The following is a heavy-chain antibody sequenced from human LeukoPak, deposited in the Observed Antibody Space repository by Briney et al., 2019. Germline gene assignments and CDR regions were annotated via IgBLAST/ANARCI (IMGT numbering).Heavy chain of an antibody. CDR1: GYTFTGYY. Sequence: ASVKVSCKASGYTFTGYYMHWVRQAPGQGLEWMGWINPNSGGTNYAQKFQGRVTMTRDTSISTAYMELSRLRSDDTAVYYCARLVGFLEWLLPNPGHYFDYWGQGTLVTVSS. J-gene: IGHJ4*02. D-gene: IGHD3-3*01. CDR2: INPNSGGT. V-gene: IGHV1-2*02. CDR3: ARLVGFLEWLLPNPGHYFDY.